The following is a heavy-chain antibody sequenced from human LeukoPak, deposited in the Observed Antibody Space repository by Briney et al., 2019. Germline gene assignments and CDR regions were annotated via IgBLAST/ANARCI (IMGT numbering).Heavy chain of an antibody. V-gene: IGHV4-59*01. CDR3: ARDLLGYYFGSGNYGSFDT. D-gene: IGHD3-10*01. CDR1: GGSMSTYY. CDR2: IYYTGST. J-gene: IGHJ5*02. Sequence: PSETLSLTCTVSGGSMSTYYWTWIRQPPGKGLEWIGFIYYTGSTNYNPSLKSRVTISVDTSKNHFSLKLNSLTAADTAVYYCARDLLGYYFGSGNYGSFDTWGQGTLVTVSS.